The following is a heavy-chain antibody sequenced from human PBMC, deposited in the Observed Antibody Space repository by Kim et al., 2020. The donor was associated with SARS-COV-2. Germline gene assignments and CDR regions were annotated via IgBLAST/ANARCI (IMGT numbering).Heavy chain of an antibody. V-gene: IGHV5-10-1*01. CDR2: IDPSDSYT. J-gene: IGHJ5*02. D-gene: IGHD3-22*01. Sequence: GESLKISCKGSGYSFINYWISWVRQMPGKGLEWMGRIDPSDSYTKYSPSFQGHVTISADKSISTAYVQWSSLKASDTAMYYCARRDSNGYYGWFDPWGQGTLVTVSS. CDR3: ARRDSNGYYGWFDP. CDR1: GYSFINYW.